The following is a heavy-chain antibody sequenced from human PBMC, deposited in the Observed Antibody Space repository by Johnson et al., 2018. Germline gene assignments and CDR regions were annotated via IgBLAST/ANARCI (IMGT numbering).Heavy chain of an antibody. CDR1: GGTFSSYA. Sequence: QVQLVESGAEVTKPGSSVKVSCKASGGTFSSYAISWVRQAPGQGLEWMGGIIHIFGTANYAQTFKGRVTITADDSTSTAYMELSSLRSEDTAVYYCARDEIFGVVPYYYYGMDVWGQGTTVTVSS. CDR2: IIHIFGTA. V-gene: IGHV1-69*01. CDR3: ARDEIFGVVPYYYYGMDV. D-gene: IGHD3-3*01. J-gene: IGHJ6*02.